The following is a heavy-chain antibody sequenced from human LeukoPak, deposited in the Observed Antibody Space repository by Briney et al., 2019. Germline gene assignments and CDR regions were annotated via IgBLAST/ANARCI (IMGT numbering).Heavy chain of an antibody. CDR1: GGSISSYY. Sequence: SETLSLTCTVSGGSISSYYWSWIRQPAGKGLEWIGRIYTSGSTNYNPSLKSRVTISVDKSKNQLSLKLSSVTAADTAVYYCARERVGATDHDAFDIWGQGTMVTVSS. CDR2: IYTSGST. J-gene: IGHJ3*02. CDR3: ARERVGATDHDAFDI. D-gene: IGHD1-26*01. V-gene: IGHV4-4*07.